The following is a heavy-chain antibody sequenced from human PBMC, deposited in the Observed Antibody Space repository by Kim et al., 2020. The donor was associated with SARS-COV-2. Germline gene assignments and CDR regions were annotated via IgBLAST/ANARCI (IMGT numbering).Heavy chain of an antibody. Sequence: ASVKVSCKSSGYTFTNYPMNWVRQAPGQGLEWVGLINAKTGNPTYAQGFTGRFVFSLDTSVSTAYLQISGLKTEDTAVYYCARGGDTVVIPAELDFWGQGTLVTVSS. D-gene: IGHD2-2*01. CDR3: ARGGDTVVIPAELDF. V-gene: IGHV7-4-1*02. CDR2: INAKTGNP. CDR1: GYTFTNYP. J-gene: IGHJ4*02.